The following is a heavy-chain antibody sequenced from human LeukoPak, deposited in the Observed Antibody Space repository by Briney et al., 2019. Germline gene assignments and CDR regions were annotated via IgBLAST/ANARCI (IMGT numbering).Heavy chain of an antibody. CDR3: ARRGYDSRTGDY. Sequence: ASVKVSCKASGYTFTSYDINWMRQATGQGLEWMGWMNPNSGNTGYAQKFQGRVTITRNTSISTAYMELSSLRSEDTAVYYCARRGYDSRTGDYWGQGTLVTVSS. J-gene: IGHJ4*02. CDR2: MNPNSGNT. CDR1: GYTFTSYD. V-gene: IGHV1-8*02. D-gene: IGHD3-3*01.